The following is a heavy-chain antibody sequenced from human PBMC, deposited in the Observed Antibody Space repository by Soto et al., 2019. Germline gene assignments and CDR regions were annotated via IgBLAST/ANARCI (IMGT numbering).Heavy chain of an antibody. CDR2: ISAYNGNT. D-gene: IGHD6-6*01. J-gene: IGHJ6*02. CDR3: ARDHENSRSYPGVLYYYYYYGMDV. V-gene: IGHV1-18*01. Sequence: QVQLVQSGAEVKKPGASVKVSCKASGYTFTSYGISWVRQAPGQGLEWMGWISAYNGNTNYAQKLQGRVTMTTDTSTSTAYMELRSLRSDDTAVYYCARDHENSRSYPGVLYYYYYYGMDVWGQGTTVTVSS. CDR1: GYTFTSYG.